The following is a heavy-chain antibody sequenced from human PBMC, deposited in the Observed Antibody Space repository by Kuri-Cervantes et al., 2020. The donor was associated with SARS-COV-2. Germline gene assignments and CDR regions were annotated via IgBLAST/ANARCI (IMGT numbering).Heavy chain of an antibody. V-gene: IGHV3-48*02. CDR1: GFTFRSYS. CDR2: ISSSSSTI. D-gene: IGHD1-26*01. CDR3: ARVVLLELGNLDY. J-gene: IGHJ4*02. Sequence: LSLTCAASGFTFRSYSMNWVRQAPGKGLAWVSYISSSSSTIYYADSVKGRFTISRDNAKNSLYLQMNSLRDEDTAVYYCARVVLLELGNLDYWGQGTLVTVSS.